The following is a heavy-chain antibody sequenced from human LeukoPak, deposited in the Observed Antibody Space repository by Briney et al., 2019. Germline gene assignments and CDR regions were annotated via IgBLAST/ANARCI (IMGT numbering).Heavy chain of an antibody. CDR1: GGTFSSYA. J-gene: IGHJ6*02. V-gene: IGHV1-69*04. D-gene: IGHD3-22*01. Sequence: GASVKVSCKASGGTFSSYAINWVRQAPGQGLEWMGRIIPVLAIAKYEPKFQGRVTITADESTSTAYMELSSLRSEDTAVYYCAGTKPFYYDSSGYSEDYYYYDMDVWGQGTTVTVSS. CDR2: IIPVLAIA. CDR3: AGTKPFYYDSSGYSEDYYYYDMDV.